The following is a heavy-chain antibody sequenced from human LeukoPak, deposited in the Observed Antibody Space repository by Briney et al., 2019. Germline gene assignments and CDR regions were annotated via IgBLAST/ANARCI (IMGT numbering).Heavy chain of an antibody. V-gene: IGHV3-21*01. Sequence: KPGGSLRLSGAASGFTFSSYSMNWVRQAPGKGLEWVSSISSSSSYIYYADAVKGRFTISRDNAKNSLYLQMNSLRAEDTAVYYCARVPAAMCMDVWGQGTTVTVSS. CDR2: ISSSSSYI. CDR1: GFTFSSYS. D-gene: IGHD2-2*01. CDR3: ARVPAAMCMDV. J-gene: IGHJ6*02.